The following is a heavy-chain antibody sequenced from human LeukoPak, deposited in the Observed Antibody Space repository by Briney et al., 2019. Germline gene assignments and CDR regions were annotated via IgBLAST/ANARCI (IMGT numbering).Heavy chain of an antibody. CDR2: FDPGDGET. CDR3: ATGGFGEFDPNAFDI. D-gene: IGHD3-10*01. J-gene: IGHJ3*02. CDR1: GYTLTELS. Sequence: ASVKVSCKVSGYTLTELSMHWVRQAPGKGLEWMGGFDPGDGETIYAQKFQGRVTMTEDTSTDTAYMELSSLRSEDTAVYYCATGGFGEFDPNAFDIWGQGTMVTVSS. V-gene: IGHV1-24*01.